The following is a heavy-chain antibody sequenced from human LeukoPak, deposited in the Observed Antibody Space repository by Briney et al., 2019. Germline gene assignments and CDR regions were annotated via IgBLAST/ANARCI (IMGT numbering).Heavy chain of an antibody. V-gene: IGHV1-8*01. CDR2: MNPNSGNT. D-gene: IGHD2-2*02. CDR3: ARGSWVIVVPAAIDTGSPDNYYGMDV. J-gene: IGHJ6*02. CDR1: GYTFTSYD. Sequence: ASVKVSCTASGYTFTSYDINWVRQATGQGLEWMGWMNPNSGNTGYSQKFQGRVTMTRNTSISTAYMELSSLRSEDTAVYYCARGSWVIVVPAAIDTGSPDNYYGMDVWGQGTTVTVSS.